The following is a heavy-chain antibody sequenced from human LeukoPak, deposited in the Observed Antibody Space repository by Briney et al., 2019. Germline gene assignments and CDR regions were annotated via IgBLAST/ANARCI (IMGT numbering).Heavy chain of an antibody. J-gene: IGHJ4*02. V-gene: IGHV3-30*04. Sequence: PGGSLRLSCAASGFTFSSCAMHWVRQAPGKGLEWVAVISYDGSNEYYADSVKGRFTISRDNSKNTLYLQMNSLRAEDTAVYYCARGSGVDTAMVTVSYFDYWGQGTLVTVSS. CDR3: ARGSGVDTAMVTVSYFDY. CDR1: GFTFSSCA. D-gene: IGHD5-18*01. CDR2: ISYDGSNE.